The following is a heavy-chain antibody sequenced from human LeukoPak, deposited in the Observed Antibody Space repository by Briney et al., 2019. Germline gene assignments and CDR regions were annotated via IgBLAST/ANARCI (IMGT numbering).Heavy chain of an antibody. CDR2: IEYNGRMT. CDR1: GFTFGHYW. Sequence: GGSLRLSCAASGFTFGHYWMHWVRQAPGKGLEWVSRIEYNGRMTNYADSVKGRFTISRDNAKSTLYLQMNSLRVDDTAVYYCANRGVTSVGSYYFDYWGQGTLVTVSS. J-gene: IGHJ4*02. D-gene: IGHD4-17*01. CDR3: ANRGVTSVGSYYFDY. V-gene: IGHV3-74*01.